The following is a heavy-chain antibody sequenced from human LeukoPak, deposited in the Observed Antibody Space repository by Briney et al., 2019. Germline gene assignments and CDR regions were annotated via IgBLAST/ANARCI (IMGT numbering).Heavy chain of an antibody. CDR1: GYTFNTYG. Sequence: ASVKVSCKASGYTFNTYGITWVRQAPGQGLEWMGWISGYNGKTKYAQKLQDRVTMTTDTSTTTAYMELRSLRSDDTAVYYCARDLGYGGDYWGQGTLVTVSS. D-gene: IGHD1-1*01. CDR2: ISGYNGKT. J-gene: IGHJ4*02. CDR3: ARDLGYGGDY. V-gene: IGHV1-18*01.